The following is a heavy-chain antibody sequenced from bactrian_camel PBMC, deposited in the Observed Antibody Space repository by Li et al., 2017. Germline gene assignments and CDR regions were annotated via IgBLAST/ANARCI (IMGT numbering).Heavy chain of an antibody. V-gene: IGHV3S63*01. J-gene: IGHJ4*01. Sequence: HVQLVESGGGSAQAGGSLRLSCTASGYTYIRAWFRQAPGQEREAVARILTDTDNTFYSDSVKGRFTISQDTAKKTVYLQMNRLEPQDTAMYYCAAGSQPSGVTWGASARYDFWGQGTQVTVS. D-gene: IGHD3*01. CDR1: GYTYIR. CDR2: ILTDTDNT. CDR3: AAGSQPSGVTWGASARYDF.